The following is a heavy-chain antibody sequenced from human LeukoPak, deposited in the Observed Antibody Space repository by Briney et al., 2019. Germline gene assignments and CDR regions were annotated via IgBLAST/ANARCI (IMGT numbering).Heavy chain of an antibody. CDR2: IYHSGST. CDR3: ARGSPAASGDY. CDR1: GYSISSGYY. Sequence: PSETLSLTCAVSGYSISSGYYWGWIRQPPGKGLEWIGSIYHSGSTYYNPSLKSRVTISVDTSKNQFSLKLSSVTAADTAVYYCARGSPAASGDYWGQGTLVTVSS. D-gene: IGHD2-2*01. J-gene: IGHJ4*02. V-gene: IGHV4-38-2*01.